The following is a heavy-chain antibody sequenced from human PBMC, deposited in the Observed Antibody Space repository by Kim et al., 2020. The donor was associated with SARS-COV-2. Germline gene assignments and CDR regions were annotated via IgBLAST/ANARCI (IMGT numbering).Heavy chain of an antibody. V-gene: IGHV3-21*01. CDR3: ARDAVVNYGY. CDR2: ISSSSSYI. J-gene: IGHJ4*02. Sequence: GGSLRLSCAASGFTFSSYSMNWVRQAPGKGLEWVSSISSSSSYIYYADSVKGRFTISRDNAKNTLYLQMNSLRAEDTAVYYCARDAVVNYGYCGQGTLVTVSS. D-gene: IGHD2-15*01. CDR1: GFTFSSYS.